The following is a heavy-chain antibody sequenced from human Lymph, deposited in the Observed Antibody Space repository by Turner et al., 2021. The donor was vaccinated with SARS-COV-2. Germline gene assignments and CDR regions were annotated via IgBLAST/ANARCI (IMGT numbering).Heavy chain of an antibody. CDR3: ARVVPAGWYYFDY. Sequence: QVQLQESGPGLVKPSETLSLTCTGSGGSISSYYWSWIRQPPGKGLEWIGYIFYSGSTIYNPSLKSRVTISVDTSKNQFSLKLSSVTAADTAVYYCARVVPAGWYYFDYWGQGTLVTVSS. V-gene: IGHV4-59*01. J-gene: IGHJ4*02. CDR2: IFYSGST. D-gene: IGHD2-2*01. CDR1: GGSISSYY.